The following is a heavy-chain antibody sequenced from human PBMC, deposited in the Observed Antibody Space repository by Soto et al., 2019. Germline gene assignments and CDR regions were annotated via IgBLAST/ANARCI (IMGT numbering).Heavy chain of an antibody. CDR1: GYTFTSHD. Sequence: SVTVSCNASGYTFTSHDINWVRQATGQGLEWMGRIIPIFGTAKYAQNFQGRVTITAEESTNTSYMGLSSLRSEDTAVYFCARRLDYFEGNPSRAVDSFEIWGQGIMVTVSS. CDR3: ARRLDYFEGNPSRAVDSFEI. J-gene: IGHJ3*02. CDR2: IIPIFGTA. D-gene: IGHD3-9*01. V-gene: IGHV1-69*13.